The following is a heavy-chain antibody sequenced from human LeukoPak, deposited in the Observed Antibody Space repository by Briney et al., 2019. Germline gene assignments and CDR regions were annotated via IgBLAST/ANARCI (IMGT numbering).Heavy chain of an antibody. Sequence: TGGSLRLSCAASGFTFSSYAMSWVRQAPGKGLEWVSAISGSGGSIYYADSVKGRFTISRDNSKNTLYLQMNSLRAEDTAVYYCATREGDFWSGYLGYWGQGSLVTVSS. V-gene: IGHV3-23*01. CDR3: ATREGDFWSGYLGY. CDR1: GFTFSSYA. CDR2: ISGSGGSI. D-gene: IGHD3-3*01. J-gene: IGHJ4*02.